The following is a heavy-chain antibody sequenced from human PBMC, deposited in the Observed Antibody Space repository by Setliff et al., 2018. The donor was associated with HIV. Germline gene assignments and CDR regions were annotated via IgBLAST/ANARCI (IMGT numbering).Heavy chain of an antibody. D-gene: IGHD4-17*01. CDR3: ARAVSGGDYGEEKYYYFGLDV. CDR1: GYSISSSNW. Sequence: PSETLSLTCTVSGYSISSSNWWSWVRQPPGKGLEWIGEMYHSGNTNYNPSLKSRVTISVDKSKNHFSLQLTSVTAADTAMYYCARAVSGGDYGEEKYYYFGLDVWGQGTTVTVSS. CDR2: MYHSGNT. V-gene: IGHV4-4*02. J-gene: IGHJ6*02.